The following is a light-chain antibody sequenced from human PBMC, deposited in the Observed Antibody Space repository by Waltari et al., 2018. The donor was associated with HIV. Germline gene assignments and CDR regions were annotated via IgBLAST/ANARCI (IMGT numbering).Light chain of an antibody. J-gene: IGKJ4*01. Sequence: DIQLPQSPSSVAASVGDTVTITGRASRHSNIWLAWFQQKPGKGPRLLIYGASTLKSGVPARFSGSASGTDFTLTITSLQPEDCGTYFCQQTGSTPFTFGGGTKVEI. CDR2: GAS. CDR3: QQTGSTPFT. CDR1: RHSNIW. V-gene: IGKV1-12*01.